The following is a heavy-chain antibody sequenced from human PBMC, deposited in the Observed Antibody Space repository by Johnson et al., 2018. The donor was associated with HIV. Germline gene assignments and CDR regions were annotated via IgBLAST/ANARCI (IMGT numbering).Heavy chain of an antibody. Sequence: QVLLVESGGGVVQPGRSLRLSCTASGFTFSNYAIHWVRQAPGKGLEWVTVISYDGSNQYYADSVKGRFTISRDNSKNTLYLQMYSLRAEDTAVYYCSSDFQDPVWFMELGGAFDIWGQGTMVTVSS. J-gene: IGHJ3*02. V-gene: IGHV3-30*04. CDR3: SSDFQDPVWFMELGGAFDI. D-gene: IGHD3-10*01. CDR2: ISYDGSNQ. CDR1: GFTFSNYA.